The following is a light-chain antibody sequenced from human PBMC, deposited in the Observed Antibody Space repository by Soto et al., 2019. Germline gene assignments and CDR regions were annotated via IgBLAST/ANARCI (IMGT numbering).Light chain of an antibody. J-gene: IGLJ1*01. CDR3: SSYTSSSTFV. Sequence: QSALTQPASVSGSPGQSITISCTGTSSDVGGHNYVSWYQHHPGKAPKLMIYDVSNRPSGVSTRFSGSKSGNTASLTISGLQADDEADYFCSSYTSSSTFVFGTGTKLTVL. CDR1: SSDVGGHNY. CDR2: DVS. V-gene: IGLV2-14*03.